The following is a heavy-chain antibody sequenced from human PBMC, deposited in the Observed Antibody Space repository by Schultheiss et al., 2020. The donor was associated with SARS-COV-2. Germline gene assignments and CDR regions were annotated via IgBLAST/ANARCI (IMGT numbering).Heavy chain of an antibody. CDR3: ARVKIAAARDNAFDI. CDR2: INHSGST. D-gene: IGHD6-13*01. Sequence: SETLSLTCAVYGGSFSGYYWSWIRQPPGKGLEWIGEINHSGSTNYNPSLKSRVTISVDTSKNQFSLKLSSVTAADTAVYYCARVKIAAARDNAFDIWGQGTMVTVSS. V-gene: IGHV4-34*01. CDR1: GGSFSGYY. J-gene: IGHJ3*02.